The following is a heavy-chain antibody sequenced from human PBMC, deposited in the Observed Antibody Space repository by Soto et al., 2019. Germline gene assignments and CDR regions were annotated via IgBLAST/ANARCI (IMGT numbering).Heavy chain of an antibody. J-gene: IGHJ6*02. CDR3: ARDLPQLSLHGYYGMDV. V-gene: IGHV3-11*06. D-gene: IGHD2-2*01. CDR2: ISSSSSYT. Sequence: VGSLRLSCAASGFTFSDYYMSWIRQAPGKGLEWVSYISSSSSYTNYADSVKGRFTISRDNAKNSLYLQMNGLRAEDTAVYYCARDLPQLSLHGYYGMDVWGQGTTVTVSS. CDR1: GFTFSDYY.